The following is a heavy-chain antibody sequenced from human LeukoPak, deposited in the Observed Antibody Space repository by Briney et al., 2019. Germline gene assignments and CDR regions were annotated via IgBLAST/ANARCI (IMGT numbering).Heavy chain of an antibody. V-gene: IGHV1-69*13. Sequence: SVKVSCKASGGTFSSYTISWVRQAPGQGLEWMGGIIPIFGTANYAQKFQGRVTITADESTSTAYMELSSLRSEDTAVYYYARSVGAIHGYFDYWGQGTLVTVSS. CDR1: GGTFSSYT. CDR2: IIPIFGTA. J-gene: IGHJ4*02. D-gene: IGHD1-26*01. CDR3: ARSVGAIHGYFDY.